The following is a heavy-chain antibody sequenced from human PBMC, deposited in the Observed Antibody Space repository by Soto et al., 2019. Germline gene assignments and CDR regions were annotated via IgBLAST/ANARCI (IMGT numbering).Heavy chain of an antibody. D-gene: IGHD6-13*01. CDR2: IFYTGST. Sequence: SETLSPTCTVSGSSIDSNRYYWAWIRQPPGKGLEWIGSIFYTGSTYYSTSLKGRLIISVDPSKNQFSLKLTSVTAADTAMYYWARPKTTGAAADKGWFDPWGRGSLVTVSS. CDR1: GSSIDSNRYY. CDR3: ARPKTTGAAADKGWFDP. V-gene: IGHV4-39*01. J-gene: IGHJ5*02.